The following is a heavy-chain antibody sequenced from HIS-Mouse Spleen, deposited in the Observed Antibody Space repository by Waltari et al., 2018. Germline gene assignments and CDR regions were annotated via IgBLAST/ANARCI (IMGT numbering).Heavy chain of an antibody. D-gene: IGHD2-8*01. J-gene: IGHJ3*02. Sequence: QVQLQESGPGLVKPSETPSPTCTVSGGPIRIYYWHWIRQPPAKGLEWIGYIYYSGSTNYNPSLKSRVTISVDTSKNQFSLKLSSVTAADTAVYYCARHRWGYCTNGVCYDAFDIWGQGTMVTVSS. V-gene: IGHV4-59*08. CDR3: ARHRWGYCTNGVCYDAFDI. CDR1: GGPIRIYY. CDR2: IYYSGST.